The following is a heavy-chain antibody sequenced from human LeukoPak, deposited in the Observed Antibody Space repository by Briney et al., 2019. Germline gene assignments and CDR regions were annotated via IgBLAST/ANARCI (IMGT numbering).Heavy chain of an antibody. CDR1: GGTFSSYA. J-gene: IGHJ3*02. CDR3: ARAYYYDSSGSEIFDI. V-gene: IGHV1-69*13. CDR2: IIPIFGTA. Sequence: VASVKVSCKASGGTFSSYAISWVRQAPGQGLEWMGGIIPIFGTANYAQKFQGRVTITADESTSTAYMELSSLRSEDTAVYYCARAYYYDSSGSEIFDIWGQGTMVTVSS. D-gene: IGHD3-22*01.